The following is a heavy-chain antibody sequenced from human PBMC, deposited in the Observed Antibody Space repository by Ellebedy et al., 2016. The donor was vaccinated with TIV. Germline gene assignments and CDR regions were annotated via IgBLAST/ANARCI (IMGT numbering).Heavy chain of an antibody. J-gene: IGHJ4*02. Sequence: GESLKISXAASGFTFSSYAMHWVRQAPGKGLEWVAVISYDGSNKYYADSVKGRFTISRDNSKNTLYLQMNSLRAEDTAVYYCARSIAVAVGPDYWGQGTLVTVSS. CDR1: GFTFSSYA. CDR3: ARSIAVAVGPDY. V-gene: IGHV3-30*04. CDR2: ISYDGSNK. D-gene: IGHD6-19*01.